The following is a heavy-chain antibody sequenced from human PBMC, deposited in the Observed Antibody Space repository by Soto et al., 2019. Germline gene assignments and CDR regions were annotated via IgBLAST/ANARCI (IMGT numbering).Heavy chain of an antibody. V-gene: IGHV1-8*01. J-gene: IGHJ4*02. CDR3: AREHSSSWRFDY. Sequence: QVQLVQSGAEVKKPGASVKVSCKASGYTFTSYDINWVRQATGQGREWMGWMNPNSGNTGYAQKFQGRVTMTRNTSISSAYMGLSSLRSEATAVYYCAREHSSSWRFDYWGQGTLATVSS. CDR1: GYTFTSYD. CDR2: MNPNSGNT. D-gene: IGHD6-13*01.